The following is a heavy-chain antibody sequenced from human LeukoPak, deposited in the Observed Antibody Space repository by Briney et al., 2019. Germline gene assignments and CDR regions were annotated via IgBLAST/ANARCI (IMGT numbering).Heavy chain of an antibody. J-gene: IGHJ3*02. CDR3: AREGQWLVLTYAFDI. CDR1: GFTFDDYG. D-gene: IGHD6-19*01. Sequence: GGSLRLSCAASGFTFDDYGMSWVRQAPGKGLEWVSGINWNGGSTGYADSVKGRFTISRDNAKNSLYLQMNSLRAEDTALYHCAREGQWLVLTYAFDIWGQGTMVTVSS. CDR2: INWNGGST. V-gene: IGHV3-20*01.